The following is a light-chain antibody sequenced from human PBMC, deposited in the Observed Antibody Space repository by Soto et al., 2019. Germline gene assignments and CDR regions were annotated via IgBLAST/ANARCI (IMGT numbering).Light chain of an antibody. Sequence: VMTQSPATLAVSPGERATLSCRASQSVNGALAWYQQRPGQAPRLLIFGATTRAADVPARFSGSGSGTDFTLTISSLQPDDFAVYYCQQYFAWPLTFGGGTKVELK. J-gene: IGKJ4*01. CDR2: GAT. V-gene: IGKV3-15*01. CDR3: QQYFAWPLT. CDR1: QSVNGA.